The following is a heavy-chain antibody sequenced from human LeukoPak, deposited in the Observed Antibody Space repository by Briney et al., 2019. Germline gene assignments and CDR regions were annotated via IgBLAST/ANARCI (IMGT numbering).Heavy chain of an antibody. V-gene: IGHV3-74*01. CDR1: GFTFSSYW. CDR2: IKGDGSST. Sequence: PGGSLRLSCAASGFTFSSYWMHWVRQAPGKGLVWVSRIKGDGSSTSYADSVKGRFTISRDNARNSLYLQMNSLTAEDTAVYYCARDPYSGAYGDTYYYYMDVWGKGTTVTISS. J-gene: IGHJ6*03. D-gene: IGHD1-26*01. CDR3: ARDPYSGAYGDTYYYYMDV.